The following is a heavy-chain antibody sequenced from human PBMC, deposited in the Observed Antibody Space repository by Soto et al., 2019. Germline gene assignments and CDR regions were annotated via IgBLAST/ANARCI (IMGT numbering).Heavy chain of an antibody. J-gene: IGHJ4*02. Sequence: QVQLQESGPGLVKPSGTLPLTCAFSGGPLTSSDWWIWARQPPGKGLEWIAEFYHSGITNYNPSLKSRVIISIDKSKNQFSLELSSVTAADTAVYYCARQSGFYKDYWGQGTLVTVSP. V-gene: IGHV4-4*02. D-gene: IGHD5-12*01. CDR3: ARQSGFYKDY. CDR1: GGPLTSSDW. CDR2: FYHSGIT.